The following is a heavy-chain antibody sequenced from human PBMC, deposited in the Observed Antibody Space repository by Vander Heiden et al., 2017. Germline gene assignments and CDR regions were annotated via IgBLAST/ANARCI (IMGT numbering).Heavy chain of an antibody. CDR2: ISYDGSSK. Sequence: QVQLVDSGGGVVQPGRPLRLYCAASGFAFSVYAMHWFRQAPGKGPEWVSSISYDGSSKYYADSVKGRFTISRDNSNNTVYLQMNSLRGEDTSVYYCSRGADGSSSGREFDHWGQGTLVTVSS. V-gene: IGHV3-30-3*01. D-gene: IGHD6-6*01. J-gene: IGHJ4*02. CDR3: SRGADGSSSGREFDH. CDR1: GFAFSVYA.